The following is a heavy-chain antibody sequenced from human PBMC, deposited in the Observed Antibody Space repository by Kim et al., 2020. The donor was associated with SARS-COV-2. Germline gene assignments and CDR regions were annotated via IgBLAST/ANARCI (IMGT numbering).Heavy chain of an antibody. V-gene: IGHV3-9*01. J-gene: IGHJ4*02. D-gene: IGHD5-18*01. Sequence: AESVKGRFTISRDNAKNSLYLQMNSLRGEDTVLYYCAKEPGGIRLWSFDYWGQETLVTLSS. CDR3: AKEPGGIRLWSFDY.